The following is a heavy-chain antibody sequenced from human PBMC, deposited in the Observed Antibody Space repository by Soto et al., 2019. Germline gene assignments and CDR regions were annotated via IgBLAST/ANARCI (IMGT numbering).Heavy chain of an antibody. CDR2: IYDRGST. J-gene: IGHJ5*02. D-gene: IGHD6-6*01. Sequence: PSENLFLTCTVSSGSICCVGYYWSWIRQHPGKGLEWIGYIYDRGSTYYSPSLKSRAAISVETSKNQFSLKLSSVTAADTAVYYFPRKRSSFWKGDWFKPWGEARLVTVSS. V-gene: IGHV4-31*03. CDR1: SGSICCVGYY. CDR3: PRKRSSFWKGDWFKP.